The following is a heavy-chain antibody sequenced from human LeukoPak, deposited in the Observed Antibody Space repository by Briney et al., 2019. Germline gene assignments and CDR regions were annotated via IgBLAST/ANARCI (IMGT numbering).Heavy chain of an antibody. CDR2: IYYSGST. CDR3: AREGPAYQLLYPYYYCYYMDV. Sequence: SETLSLTCTVSGGSIISSSYCWGWIRQPPGKGLEWIGSIYYSGSTYYNPSLKSRVTISVDTSKNQFSLKLSSVTAADTAVYYCAREGPAYQLLYPYYYCYYMDVWGKGTTVTVSS. V-gene: IGHV4-39*07. CDR1: GGSIISSSYC. J-gene: IGHJ6*03. D-gene: IGHD2-2*02.